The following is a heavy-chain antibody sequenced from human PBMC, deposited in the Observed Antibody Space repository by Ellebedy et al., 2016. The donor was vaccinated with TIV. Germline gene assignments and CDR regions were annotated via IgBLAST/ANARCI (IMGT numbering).Heavy chain of an antibody. D-gene: IGHD2-15*01. V-gene: IGHV3-7*01. Sequence: PGGSLRLSCAASGFTFSIYWMNWVRQAPGKGLEWVANIKEDGSRTSYVDSVRGRFTISRDNAKNSLYLQMNSRRAEDTAVYYCATGARSEGGYWGQGTLVTVSS. CDR3: ATGARSEGGY. CDR2: IKEDGSRT. CDR1: GFTFSIYW. J-gene: IGHJ4*02.